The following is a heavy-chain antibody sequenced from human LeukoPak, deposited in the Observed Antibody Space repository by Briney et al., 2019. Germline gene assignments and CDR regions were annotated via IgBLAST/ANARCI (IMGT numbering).Heavy chain of an antibody. CDR1: GFTVSSNY. CDR2: IYSGGST. Sequence: GGSLRLSCAASGFTVSSNYMSWVRQAPGKGLEWVSVIYSGGSTYYADSVKGRFTISRDNSKNTLYLQMNSLRAEDTAVYYCARNDYETIYYYYYMDVWGKGTTVTVSS. D-gene: IGHD4-17*01. V-gene: IGHV3-53*01. J-gene: IGHJ6*03. CDR3: ARNDYETIYYYYYMDV.